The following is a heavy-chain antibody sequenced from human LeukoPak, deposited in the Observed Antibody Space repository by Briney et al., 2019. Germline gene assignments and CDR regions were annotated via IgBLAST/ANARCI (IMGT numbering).Heavy chain of an antibody. D-gene: IGHD3-10*01. CDR1: GGSISSSNW. Sequence: PSQTLSLTCAVSGGSISSSNWWSWVRQPPGKGLEWIGEIYHSGSTNYNPSLKSRVTISVDKSKNQFSLKLSSVIAADTAVYYCARRGLVRDQENWFDPWGQGTLVTVSS. CDR3: ARRGLVRDQENWFDP. J-gene: IGHJ5*02. V-gene: IGHV4-4*02. CDR2: IYHSGST.